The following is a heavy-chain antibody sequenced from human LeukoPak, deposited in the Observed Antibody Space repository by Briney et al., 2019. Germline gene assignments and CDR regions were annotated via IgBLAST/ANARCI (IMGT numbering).Heavy chain of an antibody. Sequence: ASVKVSCKASGYTFTSYGISWVRQAPGQGLEWMGWINTNTGNPTYAQGFTGRFVFSLDTSVSTAYLQISSLKAEDTAVYYCARVVTMVRGVNAFDIWGQGTMVTVSS. CDR3: ARVVTMVRGVNAFDI. D-gene: IGHD3-10*01. CDR2: INTNTGNP. CDR1: GYTFTSYG. J-gene: IGHJ3*02. V-gene: IGHV7-4-1*02.